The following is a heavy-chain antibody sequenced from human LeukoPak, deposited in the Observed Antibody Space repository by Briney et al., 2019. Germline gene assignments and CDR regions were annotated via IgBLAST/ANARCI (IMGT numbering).Heavy chain of an antibody. V-gene: IGHV4-59*04. CDR3: ARHANYDILTGFDY. J-gene: IGHJ4*02. Sequence: SETLSLTCTVSGGSISSDYWSWIRQPPGKGLEWIGYIYHTGSTYFNPSLKSRVTMSVDRSWNQFSLKLSSVTAADTAVYYCARHANYDILTGFDYWGQGTLVTVSS. CDR1: GGSISSDY. D-gene: IGHD3-9*01. CDR2: IYHTGST.